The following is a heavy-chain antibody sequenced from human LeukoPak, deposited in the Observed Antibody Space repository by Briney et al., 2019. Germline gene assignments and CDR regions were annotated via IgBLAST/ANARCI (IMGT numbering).Heavy chain of an antibody. CDR2: ISGSGGRT. CDR3: AIPTCSGSGYCSTSDPFHT. Sequence: GGSLRFSCAASGFTFDNYGIGWVRQAPGKGLEWVSGISGSGGRTYYADSVKGRFTITRDNSKNTLFLQLNSLGVEDTATYYCAIPTCSGSGYCSTSDPFHTWGQGTMVTVSS. CDR1: GFTFDNYG. V-gene: IGHV3-23*01. J-gene: IGHJ3*02. D-gene: IGHD2-2*03.